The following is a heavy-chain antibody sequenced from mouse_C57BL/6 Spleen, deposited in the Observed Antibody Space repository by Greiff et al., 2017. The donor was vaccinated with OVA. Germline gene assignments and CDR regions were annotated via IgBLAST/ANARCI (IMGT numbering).Heavy chain of an antibody. Sequence: EVKLMESGPGLVKPSQSLSLTCSVTGYSITSGYYWNWIRQFPGNKLEWMGYISYDGSNNYNPSLKNRISITRDTSKNQFFLKLNSVTTEDTATYYCASPLYDYDEWYFDVWGTGTTVTVSS. CDR1: GYSITSGYY. CDR3: ASPLYDYDEWYFDV. V-gene: IGHV3-6*01. CDR2: ISYDGSN. D-gene: IGHD2-4*01. J-gene: IGHJ1*03.